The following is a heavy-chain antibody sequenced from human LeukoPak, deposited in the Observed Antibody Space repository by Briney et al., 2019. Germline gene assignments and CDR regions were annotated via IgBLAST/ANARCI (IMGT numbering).Heavy chain of an antibody. V-gene: IGHV3-21*01. D-gene: IGHD3-22*01. Sequence: GGSLRLSCAASGFTFSSYSMNWVRQAPGKGLEWVSSISSSSSYTYYADSVKGRFTISRDNAKNSLYLQMNSLRAEDTAVYYCARDGATMIVVVTSYYMDVWGKGTTVTVSS. CDR3: ARDGATMIVVVTSYYMDV. CDR1: GFTFSSYS. CDR2: ISSSSSYT. J-gene: IGHJ6*03.